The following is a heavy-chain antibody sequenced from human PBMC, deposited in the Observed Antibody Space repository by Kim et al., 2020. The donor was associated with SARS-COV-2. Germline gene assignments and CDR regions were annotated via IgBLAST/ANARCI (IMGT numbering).Heavy chain of an antibody. CDR3: ARAVMVRGMVDL. CDR2: LSSSSRAI. CDR1: GFKFNTYT. Sequence: GGSLRLSCVGSGFKFNTYTMHWVRQAPGKGLAWVSCLSSSSRAISYADSVKGRFTISRDNAKNSVDLQMTSLRAEDTAIYYCARAVMVRGMVDLWGQGTLVTVSS. V-gene: IGHV3-48*04. J-gene: IGHJ4*02. D-gene: IGHD3-10*01.